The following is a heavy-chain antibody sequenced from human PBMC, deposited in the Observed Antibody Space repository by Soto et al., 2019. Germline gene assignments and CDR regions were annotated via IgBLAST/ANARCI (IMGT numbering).Heavy chain of an antibody. J-gene: IGHJ6*02. D-gene: IGHD3-22*01. CDR2: ISSSSSYI. CDR3: ARGHDPFSSCYPYYYYYGMDV. CDR1: GFTFNTYS. Sequence: EVPLVESGGGLVKPGGSLRLSCAASGFTFNTYSMNWVRQAPGKGLEWVSSISSSSSYIYYADSVKGRFAISRDNAKKSLYLQMNGLRAEDTAVYYCARGHDPFSSCYPYYYYYGMDVSGQGTTLTASS. V-gene: IGHV3-21*01.